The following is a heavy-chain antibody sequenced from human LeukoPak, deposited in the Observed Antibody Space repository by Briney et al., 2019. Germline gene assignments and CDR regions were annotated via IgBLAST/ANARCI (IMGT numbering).Heavy chain of an antibody. CDR1: GGSISSYY. CDR3: VRADYGSGSRFDP. J-gene: IGHJ5*02. D-gene: IGHD3-10*01. CDR2: ISYSGST. Sequence: SETLSLTCTVSGGSISSYYWSWIRQPPGKGLEWIGYISYSGSTNYNPSLKSRVTISVDTSKNQFSLNLSSVTAADTAVYYCVRADYGSGSRFDPWGQGTLVTVSS. V-gene: IGHV4-59*01.